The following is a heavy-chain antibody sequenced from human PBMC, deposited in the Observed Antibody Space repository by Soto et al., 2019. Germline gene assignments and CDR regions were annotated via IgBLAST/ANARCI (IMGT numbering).Heavy chain of an antibody. J-gene: IGHJ4*02. CDR3: AQGRGGSGSLTPRVDF. Sequence: VQLLESGGGLVQPGGSLRLSCAASGFTFNNYAMTWVRQAPGKGLEWVSAISGGGDTTSYADSVKGRFTVSRDGSKNTLYLQRSSLRAEDPALYYCAQGRGGSGSLTPRVDFWGQGTLVTVSS. V-gene: IGHV3-23*01. CDR1: GFTFNNYA. CDR2: ISGGGDTT. D-gene: IGHD3-10*01.